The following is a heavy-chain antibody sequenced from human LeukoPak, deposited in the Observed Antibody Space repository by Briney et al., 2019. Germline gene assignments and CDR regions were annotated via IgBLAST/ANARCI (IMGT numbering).Heavy chain of an antibody. CDR3: TSPRGTTGWFDP. Sequence: SETLSLTCTVSGDSISTYLWSWIRQPPGKGLEWIGEINHSGSTNYNPSLKSRVTISVDTSKNQFSLKLSSVTAADTAVYYCTSPRGTTGWFDPWGQGTLVTVSS. D-gene: IGHD3-16*01. J-gene: IGHJ5*02. V-gene: IGHV4-34*01. CDR1: GDSISTYL. CDR2: INHSGST.